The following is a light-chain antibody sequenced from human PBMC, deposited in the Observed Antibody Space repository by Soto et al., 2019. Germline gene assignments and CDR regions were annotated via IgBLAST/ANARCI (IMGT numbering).Light chain of an antibody. CDR2: DVS. CDR1: SSDVGGYNY. V-gene: IGLV2-14*03. J-gene: IGLJ2*01. Sequence: QSALTQPASVSGSPGQSITFSCTGTSSDVGGYNYVSWYQQHPGKAPKLMIYDVSRRPSGVSNRFSGSKSGNTASLTISGLQAEDEADYYCSSYASTSPPVVFGGGTKPTV. CDR3: SSYASTSPPVV.